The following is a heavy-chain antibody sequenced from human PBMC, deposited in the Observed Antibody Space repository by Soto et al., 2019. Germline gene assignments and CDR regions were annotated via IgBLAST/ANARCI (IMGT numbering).Heavy chain of an antibody. Sequence: PGESLKIACQGSVYRFTSYWIAWVRQMPGKGLEWVGVICPGDSDVKYSPSFEGHITISVDRSDSTAYLQWTSLKASDTAMYFCARHFDSSGYYPDYWGQGTQVTVSS. CDR1: VYRFTSYW. D-gene: IGHD3-22*01. V-gene: IGHV5-51*01. CDR3: ARHFDSSGYYPDY. J-gene: IGHJ4*02. CDR2: ICPGDSDV.